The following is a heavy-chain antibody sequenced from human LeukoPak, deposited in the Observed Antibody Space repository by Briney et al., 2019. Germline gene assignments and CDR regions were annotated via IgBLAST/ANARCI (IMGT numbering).Heavy chain of an antibody. D-gene: IGHD2-15*01. J-gene: IGHJ4*02. CDR1: GFTFSKYA. Sequence: GGSLRLSCAASGFTFSKYALSWVRQAPGEGLEWVSDMSGRGGSTYYADSVKGRFTISIDNDKNTLYLQMNSLRAEDTAVYHCASISYCSGGSCYDYWGQGTLVTVSS. V-gene: IGHV3-23*01. CDR3: ASISYCSGGSCYDY. CDR2: MSGRGGST.